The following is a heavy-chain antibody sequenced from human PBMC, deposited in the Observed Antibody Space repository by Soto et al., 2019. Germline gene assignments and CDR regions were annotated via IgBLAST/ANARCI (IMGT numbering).Heavy chain of an antibody. J-gene: IGHJ6*02. D-gene: IGHD2-21*02. CDR1: GFTFSSYS. V-gene: IGHV3-48*02. Sequence: GSLRLSCAASGFTFSSYSMNWVRQAPGKGLEWVSYISSSSSTIYYADSVKGRFTISRDNAKNSLYLQMNSLRDEDTAVYYCARDLDPLAYCGGDCYSTYYYYGMDVWGQGTTVTVSS. CDR3: ARDLDPLAYCGGDCYSTYYYYGMDV. CDR2: ISSSSSTI.